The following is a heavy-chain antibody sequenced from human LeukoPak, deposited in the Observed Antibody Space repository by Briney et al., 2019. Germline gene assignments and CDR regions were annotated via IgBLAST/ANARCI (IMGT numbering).Heavy chain of an antibody. D-gene: IGHD6-13*01. CDR3: ARGPGYSSSWYDY. V-gene: IGHV4-59*12. CDR2: IYHSGST. CDR1: GGSISSYY. J-gene: IGHJ4*02. Sequence: SETLSLTCTVSGGSISSYYWSWIRQPPGKGLEWIGYIYHSGSTYYNPSLKSRVTISVDRSKNQFSLKLSSVTAADTAVYYCARGPGYSSSWYDYWGQGTLVTVSS.